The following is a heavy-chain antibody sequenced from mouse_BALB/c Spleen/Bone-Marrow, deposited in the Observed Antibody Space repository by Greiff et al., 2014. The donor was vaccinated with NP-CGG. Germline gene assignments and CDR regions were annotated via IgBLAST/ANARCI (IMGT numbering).Heavy chain of an antibody. V-gene: IGHV14-3*02. J-gene: IGHJ3*01. CDR3: ASYYYGSAWFAY. Sequence: EVQLVESGAELVKPGASVKLSCTASGFNIKDTYMHWVKQRPEQGLEWIGRIDPANGNTKYDPKFQGKATITADTSSNTAYLQLSSLTSKDTAVYYCASYYYGSAWFAYWGQGTLVTVSA. D-gene: IGHD1-1*01. CDR2: IDPANGNT. CDR1: GFNIKDTY.